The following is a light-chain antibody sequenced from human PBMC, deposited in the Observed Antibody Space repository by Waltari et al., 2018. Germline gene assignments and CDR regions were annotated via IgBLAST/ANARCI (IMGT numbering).Light chain of an antibody. J-gene: IGKJ1*01. CDR1: QSVSRT. Sequence: IVLTQSPGTLSLFPGERATLSCRASQSVSRTLAWYQQKPGQAPRLLIYGASTRAAGIPDRFSGSGSGTDFRLTISRLEPEDFAVYYCQHYVRLPVTFGQGTKVEIK. CDR2: GAS. CDR3: QHYVRLPVT. V-gene: IGKV3-20*01.